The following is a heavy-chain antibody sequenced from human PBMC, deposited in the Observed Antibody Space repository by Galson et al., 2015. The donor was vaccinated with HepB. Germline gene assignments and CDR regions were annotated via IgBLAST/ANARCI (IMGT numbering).Heavy chain of an antibody. J-gene: IGHJ6*03. CDR1: GFSLSSNGMC. CDR3: ARIQPTYYSDNSGYAFYMDV. Sequence: PALVKPTQTLTLTCTFSGFSLSSNGMCVTWIRQPPGKALEWLALIDWDDDKYYSTSLKTRLSISKDTSKNQVVLTMTNMDPVDTATYYCARIQPTYYSDNSGYAFYMDVWGKGTSVTVSS. D-gene: IGHD3-22*01. V-gene: IGHV2-70*01. CDR2: IDWDDDK.